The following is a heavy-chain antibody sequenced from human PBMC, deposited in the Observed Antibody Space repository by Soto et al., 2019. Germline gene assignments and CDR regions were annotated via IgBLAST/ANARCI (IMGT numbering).Heavy chain of an antibody. V-gene: IGHV1-69*01. CDR3: ARLGHPGH. Sequence: QVQLVQSGAEVKKPGSSVQVSCTASGGSLRNSVISWVRQAPAQRLEWKGGVITILGTANYAQKFQGRVTMNADEATSTADMDLRSLSPDDTAVYYCARLGHPGHWGPGTLVIVSS. CDR1: GGSLRNSV. J-gene: IGHJ4*02. CDR2: VITILGTA.